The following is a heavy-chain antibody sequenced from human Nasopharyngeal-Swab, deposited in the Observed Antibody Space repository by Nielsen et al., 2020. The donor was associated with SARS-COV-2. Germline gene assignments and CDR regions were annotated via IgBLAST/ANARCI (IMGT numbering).Heavy chain of an antibody. CDR2: MYHSGST. D-gene: IGHD3-10*01. Sequence: SDTLSLTCAVYGGSFSGYSWSWLRQPPGKGLEWIGYMYHSGSTYYNPSLKNRVTISVDTSENQFSLELSSGTAADTAVYYCASTTGGSGNLFDYWGQGTVVTVSS. CDR3: ASTTGGSGNLFDY. CDR1: GGSFSGYS. J-gene: IGHJ4*02. V-gene: IGHV4-34*01.